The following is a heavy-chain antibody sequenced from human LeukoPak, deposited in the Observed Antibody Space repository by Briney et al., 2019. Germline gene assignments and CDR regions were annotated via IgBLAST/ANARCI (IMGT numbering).Heavy chain of an antibody. J-gene: IGHJ4*02. V-gene: IGHV3-49*04. CDR2: IRSKAYGGTT. Sequence: GGSLRLSCTASGFTFGDYGMSWVRQAPGKGLEWVGFIRSKAYGGTTEYAASVKGRFTISRDDSKSIAYLQMNSLKTEDIAVYYCARDLAGHYYGSGSSFDYWGQGTLVTVS. D-gene: IGHD3-10*01. CDR3: ARDLAGHYYGSGSSFDY. CDR1: GFTFGDYG.